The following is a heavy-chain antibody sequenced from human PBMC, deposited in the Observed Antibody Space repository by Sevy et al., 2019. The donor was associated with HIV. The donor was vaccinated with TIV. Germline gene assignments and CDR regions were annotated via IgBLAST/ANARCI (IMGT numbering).Heavy chain of an antibody. V-gene: IGHV4-38-2*02. CDR1: GYSISSGFY. CDR2: MFHSGNT. CDR3: ARTDYKLFYYYGMDV. D-gene: IGHD4-4*01. Sequence: SGSLSLNCTVSGYSISSGFYWGWIRQPPGKGLEWVGSMFHSGNTYYSPSLKSRVTLSAETSKNPFSLNLSSVTAADTAVYYCARTDYKLFYYYGMDVWGQGTTVTVSS. J-gene: IGHJ6*02.